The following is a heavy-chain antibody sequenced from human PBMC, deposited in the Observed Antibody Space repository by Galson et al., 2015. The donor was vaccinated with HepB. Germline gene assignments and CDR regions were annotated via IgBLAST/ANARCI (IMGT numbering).Heavy chain of an antibody. V-gene: IGHV1-18*01. CDR1: GYSFVSYG. CDR2: INTYNGNT. CDR3: ARVVYYYDNSGSSHFNY. D-gene: IGHD3-22*01. Sequence: SCKASGYSFVSYGITWVRQAPGQGLEWMGWINTYNGNTKYAQNLQGRITMTKDISTSTAYMELRSLRSDDTAVYYCARVVYYYDNSGSSHFNYWGQGTLVTVSS. J-gene: IGHJ4*02.